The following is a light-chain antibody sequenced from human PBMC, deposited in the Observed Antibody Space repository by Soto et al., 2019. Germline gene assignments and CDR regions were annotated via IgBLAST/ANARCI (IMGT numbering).Light chain of an antibody. CDR3: LQDYDFPYT. CDR1: QDIRVD. V-gene: IGKV1-6*01. CDR2: AAS. Sequence: AIQMTQSPPSLSASVGDRVIITFRASQDIRVDVGWLQQRPGHAPNLLIYAASTLHTGVPSTFTGSGSGTDFTLTINDMQPEDVANYFCLQDYDFPYTFGQGTKVDIK. J-gene: IGKJ2*01.